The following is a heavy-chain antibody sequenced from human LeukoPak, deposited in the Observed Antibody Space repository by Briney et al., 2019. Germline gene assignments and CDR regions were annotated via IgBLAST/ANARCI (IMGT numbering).Heavy chain of an antibody. CDR2: IYYSGST. V-gene: IGHV4-59*12. J-gene: IGHJ4*02. Sequence: SETLSLTCTVSGGSISSYYWSWIRQPPGKGLEWIGYIYYSGSTNYNPSLKSRVTISVDTSQNQFSLKLSSVTAADTAVYYCVTGDTPFRLFGYWGRGALVTVS. CDR1: GGSISSYY. CDR3: VTGDTPFRLFGY. D-gene: IGHD4-17*01.